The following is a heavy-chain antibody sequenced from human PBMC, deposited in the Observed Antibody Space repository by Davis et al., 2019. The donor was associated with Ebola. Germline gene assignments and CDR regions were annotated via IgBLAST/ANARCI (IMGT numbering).Heavy chain of an antibody. D-gene: IGHD3-10*01. Sequence: AASVKVSCKASGYTFSSYGISWVRQAPGQGLEWMGWISGYNGNTNYAQRLRGRVTLTTDTSTRAAYMELRSLRSDDTAVYYCARDLATSSGAHFFYFGMDVWGGGTSVAVSS. CDR2: ISGYNGNT. V-gene: IGHV1-18*01. J-gene: IGHJ6*04. CDR3: ARDLATSSGAHFFYFGMDV. CDR1: GYTFSSYG.